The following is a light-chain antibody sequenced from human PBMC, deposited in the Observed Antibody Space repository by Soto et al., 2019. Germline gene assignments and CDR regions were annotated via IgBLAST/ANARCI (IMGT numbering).Light chain of an antibody. V-gene: IGLV1-47*01. CDR2: KSN. CDR1: SSNIGNNY. Sequence: QSVLTQPPSASGTPGQRVTISCSGGSSNIGNNYVHWYQQLRGTAPKLLIFKSNQRPSGVPDRFSGSTSGTSASLAISGLRSADEADYYCATWDDRRSGVLFGGGTKLTVL. J-gene: IGLJ2*01. CDR3: ATWDDRRSGVL.